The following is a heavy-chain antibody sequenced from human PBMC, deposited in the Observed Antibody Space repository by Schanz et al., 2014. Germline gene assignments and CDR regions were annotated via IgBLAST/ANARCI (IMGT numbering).Heavy chain of an antibody. J-gene: IGHJ3*02. V-gene: IGHV3-74*01. CDR3: ARKMKVGVYGGKGHDSLDI. CDR1: GFTFSSHW. D-gene: IGHD3-22*01. CDR2: INSVGSNT. Sequence: EVQLVQSGGGLVQPGGSLRLSCAASGFTFSSHWMHWVRQDPGKGLVWVARINSVGSNTDYADSVKGRFTISRDNAKNTLYLQMNTLRAEDTAVYYCARKMKVGVYGGKGHDSLDIWGQGTMVTVSS.